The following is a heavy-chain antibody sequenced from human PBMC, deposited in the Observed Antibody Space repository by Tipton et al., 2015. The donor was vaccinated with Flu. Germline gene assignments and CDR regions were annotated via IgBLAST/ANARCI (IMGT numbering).Heavy chain of an antibody. CDR2: IYPGDSDT. Sequence: QLVQSGAEVKKPGASVILSCKPSGYSFTSYYIHWVRQAPGQGLEWVGIIYPGDSDTRYSPSFQGQVTISADKSISTAYLQWSSLKASDTAMYYCVGALGYCSSTSCFDYWGQGTLVTVSS. CDR1: GYSFTSYY. V-gene: IGHV5-51*01. CDR3: VGALGYCSSTSCFDY. J-gene: IGHJ4*02. D-gene: IGHD2-2*01.